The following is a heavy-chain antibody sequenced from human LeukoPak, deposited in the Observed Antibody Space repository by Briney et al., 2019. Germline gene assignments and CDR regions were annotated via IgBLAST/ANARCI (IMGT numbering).Heavy chain of an antibody. Sequence: PSETLSLTCTVSGGSISSSSYYWGWIRQPPGKGLEWIGEINHSGSTNYNPSLKSRVTISVDTSKNQFSLKLSSVTAADTAVYYCARLYSSSSFYWGQGTLVTVSS. V-gene: IGHV4-39*07. J-gene: IGHJ4*02. CDR3: ARLYSSSSFY. CDR1: GGSISSSSYY. CDR2: INHSGST. D-gene: IGHD6-6*01.